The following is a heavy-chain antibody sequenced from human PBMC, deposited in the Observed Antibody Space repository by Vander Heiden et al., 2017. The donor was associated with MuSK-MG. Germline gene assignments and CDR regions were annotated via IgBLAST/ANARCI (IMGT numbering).Heavy chain of an antibody. CDR2: INTYNGDT. V-gene: IGHV1-18*01. J-gene: IGHJ4*02. CDR3: TRDPDGDHDFDF. D-gene: IGHD4-17*01. Sequence: QVQLVQSGAEMKKPGASVKVSCKTSGYTFTTYGISWVRQAPGQGLEWMGWINTYNGDTNFAQKLQGRVSMTTDTSTSTAYMELRSLRSDDTAVYYCTRDPDGDHDFDFWGQGTLVTVSS. CDR1: GYTFTTYG.